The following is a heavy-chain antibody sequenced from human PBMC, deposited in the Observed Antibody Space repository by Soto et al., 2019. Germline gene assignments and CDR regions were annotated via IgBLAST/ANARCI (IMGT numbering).Heavy chain of an antibody. CDR2: ISSSSSYI. Sequence: EVQLVESGGGLVKPGGSLRLSCAASGFTFSSYSMNWVRQAPGKGLEWVSSISSSSSYIYYADSVKGRFTISRDNAKNSLYLQMNSLRAEDTAVYYCARKHYYDSSGSSYYGMDVWGQGTTVTVSS. CDR1: GFTFSSYS. J-gene: IGHJ6*02. D-gene: IGHD3-22*01. CDR3: ARKHYYDSSGSSYYGMDV. V-gene: IGHV3-21*01.